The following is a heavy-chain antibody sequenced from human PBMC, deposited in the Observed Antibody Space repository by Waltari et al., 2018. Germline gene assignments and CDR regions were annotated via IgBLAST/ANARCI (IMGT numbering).Heavy chain of an antibody. Sequence: QVQLVQSGAEVKKPESSVTVSCKASGGPFSSYAISWVRQAPGQGLEWMGRIIPILGIANYAQKFQGRVTITADKSTSTAYMELSSLRSEDTAVYYCASSIAFDIWGQGTMVTVSS. CDR2: IIPILGIA. V-gene: IGHV1-69*04. CDR1: GGPFSSYA. J-gene: IGHJ3*02. CDR3: ASSIAFDI.